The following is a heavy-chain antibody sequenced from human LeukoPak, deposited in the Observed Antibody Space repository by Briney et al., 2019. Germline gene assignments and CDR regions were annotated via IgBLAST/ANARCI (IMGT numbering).Heavy chain of an antibody. V-gene: IGHV3-48*02. CDR2: ISSRGGGTT. D-gene: IGHD6-19*01. CDR3: ARTGDGSGYYVWFDP. J-gene: IGHJ5*02. CDR1: GFMFSTYS. Sequence: GGSLRLSCAASGFMFSTYSMNWVRQAPGRGLEWVSYISSRGGGTTHYADSVKGRFTISRDNGKNSLYLQMNSLRDEDTAVYYCARTGDGSGYYVWFDPWGQGTLVTVSS.